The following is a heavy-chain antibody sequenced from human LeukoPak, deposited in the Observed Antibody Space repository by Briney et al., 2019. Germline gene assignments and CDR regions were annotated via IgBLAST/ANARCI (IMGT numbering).Heavy chain of an antibody. V-gene: IGHV3-33*01. J-gene: IGHJ4*02. D-gene: IGHD6-13*01. CDR3: ARDDRQLARGYFDY. Sequence: GGSLRLSCAASRFTFSSYGMHWVRQAPGKGLEWVAVIWYDGSNKYYADSVKGRFTISRDNSKNTLYLQMNSLRAEDTAVYYCARDDRQLARGYFDYWGQGTLVTVSS. CDR2: IWYDGSNK. CDR1: RFTFSSYG.